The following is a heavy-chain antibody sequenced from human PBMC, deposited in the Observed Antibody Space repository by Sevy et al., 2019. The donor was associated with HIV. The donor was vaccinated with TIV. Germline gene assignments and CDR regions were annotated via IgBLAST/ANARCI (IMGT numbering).Heavy chain of an antibody. CDR3: EGGRWAAAGTGGREVFAY. Sequence: GGSVRLSCAASGFTFSDYYMSWIRQAPGKGLEWVSYISSSGSTIYYVGSVKGRFSISRDNAKKSLYLQMNSLTVEETAVYYREGGRWAAAGTGGREVFAYWAQGTLVTVSS. CDR2: ISSSGSTI. CDR1: GFTFSDYY. J-gene: IGHJ4*02. V-gene: IGHV3-11*01. D-gene: IGHD6-13*01.